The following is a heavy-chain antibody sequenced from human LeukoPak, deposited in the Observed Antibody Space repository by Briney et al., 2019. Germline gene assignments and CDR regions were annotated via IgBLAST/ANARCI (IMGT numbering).Heavy chain of an antibody. CDR3: ARYSSSWYRWFDP. Sequence: PSETLSLTCTVSGGSISSYYWSWIRQPPGKGLEWIGYIYYSGSTNYNPSLKSRVTISVDTSKNQFSLKLSSVTAADTAVYYCARYSSSWYRWFDPWGQGTLVTASS. V-gene: IGHV4-59*01. J-gene: IGHJ5*02. CDR2: IYYSGST. CDR1: GGSISSYY. D-gene: IGHD6-13*01.